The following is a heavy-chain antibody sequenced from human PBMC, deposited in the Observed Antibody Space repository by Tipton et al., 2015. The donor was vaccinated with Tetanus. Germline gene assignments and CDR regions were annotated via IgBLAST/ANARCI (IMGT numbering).Heavy chain of an antibody. V-gene: IGHV4-61*02. CDR2: IYSSGST. CDR3: ARGVWFGPGPRYYFDY. J-gene: IGHJ4*02. D-gene: IGHD3-10*01. Sequence: TLSLTCTVSGDSFTNNIYYWAWIRQPPGKGLEWIGRIYSSGSTHYNPSLKSRVTMSLDTSKNQFSLKLNSVTAADTAVYYCARGVWFGPGPRYYFDYWGQGTLVTVSS. CDR1: GDSFTNNIYY.